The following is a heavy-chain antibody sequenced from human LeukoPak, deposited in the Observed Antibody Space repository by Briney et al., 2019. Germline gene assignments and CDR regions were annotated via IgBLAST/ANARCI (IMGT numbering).Heavy chain of an antibody. CDR1: GFTFSNYG. CDR3: ARDSYGPDSSGPY. J-gene: IGHJ4*02. Sequence: GGSLRLSCAASGFTFSNYGMHWVRQAPGKGLEWVANIKQDGSEKYYVDSVKGRFTISRDNAKNSLYLQMNSLRAEDTAVYYCARDSYGPDSSGPYWGQGTLVTVSS. V-gene: IGHV3-7*01. D-gene: IGHD3-22*01. CDR2: IKQDGSEK.